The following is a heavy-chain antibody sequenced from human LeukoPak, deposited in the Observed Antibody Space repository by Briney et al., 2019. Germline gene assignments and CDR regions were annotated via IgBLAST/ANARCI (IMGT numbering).Heavy chain of an antibody. CDR3: AKSRGYSNTSPFDY. Sequence: GGSLRLSCAASGFTFNSYAMSWVRQAPGKGLEWVSGISGSGRNTYYADSVKGRFTISRDNSRNTLYLQMNSLTAEETAVYYCAKSRGYSNTSPFDYWGQGTLVAVSP. CDR1: GFTFNSYA. CDR2: ISGSGRNT. D-gene: IGHD6-13*01. V-gene: IGHV3-23*01. J-gene: IGHJ4*02.